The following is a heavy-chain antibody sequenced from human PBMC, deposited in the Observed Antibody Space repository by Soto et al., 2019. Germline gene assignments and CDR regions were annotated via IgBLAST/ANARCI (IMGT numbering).Heavy chain of an antibody. CDR2: IRAYNGNT. CDR3: ARDLGDIVVVPAAHLGLFYFDY. Sequence: QVQLVQSGAEVKKPGASVKVSCKASGYTFTSYGISWVRQAPGQGLEWMGWIRAYNGNTNYAQKLQGRVTMTTATSTSTAYMELRSLRSDYTAVYYCARDLGDIVVVPAAHLGLFYFDYWGQGTLVTVSS. V-gene: IGHV1-18*01. CDR1: GYTFTSYG. J-gene: IGHJ4*02. D-gene: IGHD2-2*01.